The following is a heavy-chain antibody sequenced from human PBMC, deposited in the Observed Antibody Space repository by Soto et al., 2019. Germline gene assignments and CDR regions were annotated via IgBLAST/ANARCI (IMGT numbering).Heavy chain of an antibody. CDR3: ARGEDSSWYDY. CDR1: GGSISSGGYY. J-gene: IGHJ4*02. Sequence: SETLSLTCTVSGGSISSGGYYWSWIRQHPGKGLEWIGYIYYSGSTYYNPSLKSRVTISVDTSKNQFSLKLSSVTAADTAVYYCARGEDSSWYDYWGQGTLVTVSS. V-gene: IGHV4-31*03. D-gene: IGHD6-13*01. CDR2: IYYSGST.